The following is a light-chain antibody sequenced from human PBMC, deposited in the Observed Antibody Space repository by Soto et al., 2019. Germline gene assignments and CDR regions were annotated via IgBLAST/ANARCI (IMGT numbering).Light chain of an antibody. CDR1: QSVSSN. CDR3: QQYNNLIT. J-gene: IGKJ5*01. CDR2: GAS. Sequence: EIVMTQSPATLSVSPGERATLSCRASQSVSSNLAWYQQKPGQAPRLLIYGASTRATGIPARFSGSGSGTEFTLTISSLQSEDFAVYYCQQYNNLITFGQGTRLEIE. V-gene: IGKV3-15*01.